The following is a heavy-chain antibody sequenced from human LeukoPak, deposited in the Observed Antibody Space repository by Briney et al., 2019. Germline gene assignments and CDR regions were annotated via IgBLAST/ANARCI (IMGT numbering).Heavy chain of an antibody. V-gene: IGHV4-31*03. Sequence: PSETLSLTCTVSGGSISSGGYYWSWIRQHPGKGLEWIGYIYYSGSTYYNPSLKSRDTISVDTSKNQFSLKLSSVTAADTAVYYCAREGRFDDFWSGYIDYWGQGTLVTVSS. D-gene: IGHD3-3*01. CDR3: AREGRFDDFWSGYIDY. CDR1: GGSISSGGYY. J-gene: IGHJ4*02. CDR2: IYYSGST.